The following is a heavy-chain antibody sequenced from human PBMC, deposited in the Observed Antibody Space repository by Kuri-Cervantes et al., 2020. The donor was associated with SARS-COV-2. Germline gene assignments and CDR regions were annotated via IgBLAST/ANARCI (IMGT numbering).Heavy chain of an antibody. V-gene: IGHV3-30-3*01. J-gene: IGHJ4*02. CDR2: ISYDGTNK. CDR1: DFTFRNYS. Sequence: LSLTCAASDFTFRNYSMHWVRQPPGKGLEWVAVISYDGTNKYYADFVKGRFTISRDTSNNTLYLQMNSLRVEDTAVYYCARVPYYYDSSGFFYFDYWGQGTLVTVSS. CDR3: ARVPYYYDSSGFFYFDY. D-gene: IGHD3-22*01.